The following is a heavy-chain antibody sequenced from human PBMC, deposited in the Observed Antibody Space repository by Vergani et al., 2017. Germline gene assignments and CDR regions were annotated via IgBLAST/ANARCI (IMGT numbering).Heavy chain of an antibody. CDR3: ARERIGGDAFDI. Sequence: QVQLQESGPGLVKPSETLSLTCTVSGGSISSYYWSWIRQPPGKGLEWIGYIYYSGSTHYHPSLKSRVTISVDTSMNQFSLKLSSVTAADTAVDYCARERIGGDAFDIWGQGTMVTVSS. CDR1: GGSISSYY. CDR2: IYYSGST. D-gene: IGHD3-16*02. V-gene: IGHV4-59*01. J-gene: IGHJ3*02.